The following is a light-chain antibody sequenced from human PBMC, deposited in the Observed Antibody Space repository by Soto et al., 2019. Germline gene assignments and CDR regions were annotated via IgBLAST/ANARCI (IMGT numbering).Light chain of an antibody. CDR3: QQYYSYPWT. V-gene: IGKV1-5*03. CDR2: KAS. Sequence: DIQMTQSPSTLSGSVGDRVTITCRASQTISSWLAWYQQKPGKAPKLLIYKASTLKSGVPSRFSGSGSGTEFTLTISSLQPDDFGTYYCQQYYSYPWTFGRGTKVDI. J-gene: IGKJ1*01. CDR1: QTISSW.